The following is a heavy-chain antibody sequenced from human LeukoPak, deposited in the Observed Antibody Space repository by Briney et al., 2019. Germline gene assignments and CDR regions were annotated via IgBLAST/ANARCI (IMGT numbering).Heavy chain of an antibody. V-gene: IGHV4-59*08. Sequence: SETLSLTCTVSGGSITGGYYWCWIRQPPGKGLEWIGHIYYTGVINYDPSFKSQVTMLVDTSKNQFSLKVTSVTAADTAVYYCARLTRLAPVGTTYYHSLDVWGQGSTVTVSS. CDR3: ARLTRLAPVGTTYYHSLDV. CDR1: GGSITGGYY. D-gene: IGHD2-2*01. J-gene: IGHJ6*02. CDR2: IYYTGVI.